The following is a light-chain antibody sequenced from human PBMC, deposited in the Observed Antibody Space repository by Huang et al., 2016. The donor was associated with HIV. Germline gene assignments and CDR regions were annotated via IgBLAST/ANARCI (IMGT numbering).Light chain of an antibody. Sequence: VVMTQSPLSLPVTLGQPASISCRSSQSLVYSDGNTYLNWFQQRPGQSPRRLIYKVYNRDSGVPDRFSGSGSGTDFTLKISRVEAEDVGLYYCMQLTHWPPGFGQGTKVEIK. J-gene: IGKJ1*01. CDR3: MQLTHWPPG. CDR2: KVY. CDR1: QSLVYSDGNTY. V-gene: IGKV2-30*01.